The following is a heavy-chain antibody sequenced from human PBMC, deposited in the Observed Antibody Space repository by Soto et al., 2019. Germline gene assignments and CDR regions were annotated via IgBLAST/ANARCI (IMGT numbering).Heavy chain of an antibody. J-gene: IGHJ4*02. D-gene: IGHD4-17*01. V-gene: IGHV3-30-3*01. Sequence: GGSLRLSCAASGFTFSSYAMHWVRQAPGKGLEWVAVISYDGSNKYYADSVKGRFTISRDNSKNTLYLQMNSLRAEDTAVYYCARSKTKVTNFDYWGQGTLVIVSS. CDR2: ISYDGSNK. CDR3: ARSKTKVTNFDY. CDR1: GFTFSSYA.